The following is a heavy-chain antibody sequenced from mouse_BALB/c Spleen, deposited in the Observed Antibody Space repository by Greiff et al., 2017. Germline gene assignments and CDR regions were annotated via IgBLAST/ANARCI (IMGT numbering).Heavy chain of an antibody. CDR1: GYSFTDYI. Sequence: EVQLQQTGPELVKPGASVKISCKASGYSFTDYIMLWVKQSHGKSLEWIGNINPYYGSTSYNLKFKGKATLTVDKSSSTAYMQLNNLTSEDSAVYYCARGVGGSSLDYWGQGTTLTVSS. V-gene: IGHV1-39*01. J-gene: IGHJ2*01. CDR2: INPYYGST. D-gene: IGHD1-1*01. CDR3: ARGVGGSSLDY.